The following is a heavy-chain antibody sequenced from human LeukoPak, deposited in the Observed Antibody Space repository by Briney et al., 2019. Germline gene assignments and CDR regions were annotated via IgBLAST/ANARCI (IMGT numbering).Heavy chain of an antibody. D-gene: IGHD1-14*01. CDR1: GGSISSYY. CDR2: IYYSGST. CDR3: ARTRNYLEF. J-gene: IGHJ4*02. Sequence: SETLSLTCTVSGGSISSYYWSWIRQPPGKGLEWIGYIYYSGSTYYNPSLKSRVTISVDTSKNQFSLKLSSVTAADTAVYYCARTRNYLEFGGQGTLVTVSS. V-gene: IGHV4-59*08.